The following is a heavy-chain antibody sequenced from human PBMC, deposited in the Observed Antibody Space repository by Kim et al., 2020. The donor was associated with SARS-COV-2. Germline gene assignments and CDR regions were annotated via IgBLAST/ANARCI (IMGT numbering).Heavy chain of an antibody. V-gene: IGHV4-59*08. Sequence: GGGNTPPPGKGLEWIGYTYYRGRTNDHPSLKGRVTISGGTARDQFSLKLRSVAAADTAVYYCARGFDPWGQGTLVTVSS. CDR3: ARGFDP. CDR2: TYYRGRT. J-gene: IGHJ5*02.